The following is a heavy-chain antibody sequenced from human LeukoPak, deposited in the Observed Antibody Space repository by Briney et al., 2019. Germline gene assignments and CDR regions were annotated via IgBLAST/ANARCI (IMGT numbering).Heavy chain of an antibody. J-gene: IGHJ6*03. CDR1: GYTFTSYD. CDR3: ARSFGDSSGWYGPRLYYYYMDV. V-gene: IGHV1-18*01. Sequence: ASVKVSCKASGYTFTSYDINWVRQATGQGLEWMGWISAYNGNTNYAQKLQGRVTMTTDTSTSTAYMELRSLRSDDTAVYYCARSFGDSSGWYGPRLYYYYMDVWGKGTTVTVSS. CDR2: ISAYNGNT. D-gene: IGHD6-19*01.